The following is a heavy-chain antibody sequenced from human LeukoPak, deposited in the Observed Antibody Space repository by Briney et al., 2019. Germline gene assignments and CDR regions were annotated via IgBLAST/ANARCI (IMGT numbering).Heavy chain of an antibody. Sequence: HPGGSLRLSCAASGFTFSSFWTSWVRQTPGKGLEWVANIKEDGSRKHYTGSVRGRFTISRDNDKNSLYLEMNSLRAEDTAVYYCTRSPNAGDLDYWGQGTLVTVSS. CDR3: TRSPNAGDLDY. CDR1: GFTFSSFW. V-gene: IGHV3-7*03. D-gene: IGHD2-21*02. CDR2: IKEDGSRK. J-gene: IGHJ4*02.